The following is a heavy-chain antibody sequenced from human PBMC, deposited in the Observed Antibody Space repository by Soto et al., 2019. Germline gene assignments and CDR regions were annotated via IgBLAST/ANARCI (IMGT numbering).Heavy chain of an antibody. D-gene: IGHD1-1*01. V-gene: IGHV1-18*01. CDR3: ARGPPSSAGNLGFDY. CDR2: ISAYNGKT. CDR1: DYTFTSYG. J-gene: IGHJ4*02. Sequence: QVQLVQSGAEVKKPGASVKVSCKASDYTFTSYGISWVRQAPGQGLEWMGWISAYNGKTNYAQKLQGRVTMTKDTSTSTANMELRSLTSDDTAVYYCARGPPSSAGNLGFDYWGQGTLVTVSS.